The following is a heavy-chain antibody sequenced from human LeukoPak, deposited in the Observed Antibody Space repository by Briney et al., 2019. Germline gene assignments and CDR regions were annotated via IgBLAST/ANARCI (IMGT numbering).Heavy chain of an antibody. CDR1: GFTFSSYS. CDR2: ISSSSYI. D-gene: IGHD3-10*01. Sequence: GGSLRLSCAASGFTFSSYSMNWVRQAPGKGLEWVSSISSSSYIYYADSVKGRFTISRDNAKNSLYLQMNSLRAEDTAVYYCARDRARYYGSGSYLPPDAFDIWGQGTMVTVSS. CDR3: ARDRARYYGSGSYLPPDAFDI. V-gene: IGHV3-21*01. J-gene: IGHJ3*02.